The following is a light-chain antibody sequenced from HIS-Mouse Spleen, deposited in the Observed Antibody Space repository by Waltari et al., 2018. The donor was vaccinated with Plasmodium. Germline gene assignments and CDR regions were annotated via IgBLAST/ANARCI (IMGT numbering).Light chain of an antibody. CDR2: EDS. CDR3: YSTDSSGNHRV. V-gene: IGLV3-10*01. CDR1: ALPKNY. Sequence: SYELTQPPSVSVSPGQTARITCSGAALPKNYAYWYQQKSGQAPVLVFYEDSKRPSGIPERFSGSSSGTMATLTISGAQVEDEADYYCYSTDSSGNHRVFGGGTRLTVL. J-gene: IGLJ3*02.